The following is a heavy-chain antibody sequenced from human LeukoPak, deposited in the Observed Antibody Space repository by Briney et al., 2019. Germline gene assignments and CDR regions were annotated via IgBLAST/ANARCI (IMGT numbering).Heavy chain of an antibody. CDR3: ARGPLIVGATSDDY. CDR2: MNPNSGNT. CDR1: GYTFTGYY. D-gene: IGHD1-26*01. V-gene: IGHV1-8*02. Sequence: ASVKVSCKASGYTFTGYYMHWVRQATGQGLEWMGWMNPNSGNTGYAQKFQGRVTMTRNTSISTAYMELSSLRSEDTAVYYCARGPLIVGATSDDYWGQGTLVTVSS. J-gene: IGHJ4*02.